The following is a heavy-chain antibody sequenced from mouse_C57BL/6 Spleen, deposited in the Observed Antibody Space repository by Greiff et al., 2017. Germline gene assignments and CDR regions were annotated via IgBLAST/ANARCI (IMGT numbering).Heavy chain of an antibody. CDR1: GYTFTSYW. J-gene: IGHJ1*03. CDR3: AGGDYYDWYFDV. D-gene: IGHD1-1*01. V-gene: IGHV1-53*01. CDR2: INPSNGGT. Sequence: VQLQQPGTELVKPGASVKLSCKASGYTFTSYWMHWVKQRPGQGLEWIGNINPSNGGTNYNEKFKSKATLTVDKSSSTAYMQLSSLTAEDSAVYYCAGGDYYDWYFDVWGTGTTVTVSS.